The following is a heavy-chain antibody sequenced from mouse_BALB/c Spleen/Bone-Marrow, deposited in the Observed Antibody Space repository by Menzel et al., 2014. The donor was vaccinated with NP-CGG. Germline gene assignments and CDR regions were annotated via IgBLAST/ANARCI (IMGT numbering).Heavy chain of an antibody. CDR3: ARVYGWYFDV. V-gene: IGHV5-6-3*01. CDR2: INNNGGST. J-gene: IGHJ1*01. D-gene: IGHD1-1*01. Sequence: EVMLVESGGGLVQPGGSLKLSCVASGFTFSSYGMSWVRQTPDKRLELVATINNNGGSTYYPDSVKGQFTISRDNAKNTLYLQMSSLKSVDTAMYYCARVYGWYFDVWGAGTTVTVSS. CDR1: GFTFSSYG.